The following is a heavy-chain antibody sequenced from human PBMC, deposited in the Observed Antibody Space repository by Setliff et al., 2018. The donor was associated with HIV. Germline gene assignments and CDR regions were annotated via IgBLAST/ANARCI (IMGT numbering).Heavy chain of an antibody. CDR2: INPNSGGT. Sequence: ASVKVSCKASGYPFTGYYLHWARQAPGQGLEWMGWINPNSGGTNYAQKLQGRVTMTRDTSTSTVYMDLNRLTSDDTAVYYCALANIVSTARWNHWGRGTLVTVSS. V-gene: IGHV1-2*02. J-gene: IGHJ5*02. CDR1: GYPFTGYY. CDR3: ALANIVSTARWNH. D-gene: IGHD3-16*02.